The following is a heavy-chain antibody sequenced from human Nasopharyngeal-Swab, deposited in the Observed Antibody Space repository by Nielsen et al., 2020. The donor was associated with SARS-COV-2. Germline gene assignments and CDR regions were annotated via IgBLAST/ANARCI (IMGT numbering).Heavy chain of an antibody. J-gene: IGHJ6*02. D-gene: IGHD3-22*01. CDR2: IIPIFGIA. CDR1: EGTFSSYA. V-gene: IGHV1-69*04. CDR3: ASQGGGDYYDSRRYYNYVMDV. Sequence: SVKVSCKASEGTFSSYAISWVRQAPGQGLEWMGRIIPIFGIANYAQKLQGRVTITADKSTSTAYMELSSLGSGDQALYYCASQGGGDYYDSRRYYNYVMDVWGQGTTVTVSS.